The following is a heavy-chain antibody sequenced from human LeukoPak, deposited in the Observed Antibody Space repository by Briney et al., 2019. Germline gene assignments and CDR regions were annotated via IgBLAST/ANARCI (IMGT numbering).Heavy chain of an antibody. CDR3: ARASHSALTYGMDV. Sequence: ASVKVSCTASGYTFTSYGISWVRQAPGQGLEWMGWISAYNGNTNYAQKLQGRVTMTTDTSTSTAYMELRSLRSDDTAVYYCARASHSALTYGMDVWGQGTTVTVSS. CDR1: GYTFTSYG. CDR2: ISAYNGNT. V-gene: IGHV1-18*01. D-gene: IGHD4/OR15-4a*01. J-gene: IGHJ6*02.